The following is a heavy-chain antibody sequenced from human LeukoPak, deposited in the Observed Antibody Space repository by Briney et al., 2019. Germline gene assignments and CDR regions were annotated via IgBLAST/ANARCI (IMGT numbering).Heavy chain of an antibody. CDR3: ARSRDGYIDY. D-gene: IGHD5-24*01. J-gene: IGHJ4*02. V-gene: IGHV6-1*01. CDR1: GDSVSSNSAA. CDR2: TYYRTKWYN. Sequence: SPTLSLTFAISGDSVSSNSAAWNWLRQSPSRGLEWLGRTYYRTKWYNYYAVSVKSRITIHPDTSENQFSLQLNSVAPEGTAVYYCARSRDGYIDYWGQGTLVTVYS.